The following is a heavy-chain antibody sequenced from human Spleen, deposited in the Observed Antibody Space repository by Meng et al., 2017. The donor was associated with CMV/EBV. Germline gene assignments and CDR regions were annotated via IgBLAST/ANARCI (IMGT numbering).Heavy chain of an antibody. CDR3: ARASYGSGSPLGESWFDP. CDR2: IHSSGST. CDR1: GGSISSGGYY. D-gene: IGHD3-10*01. Sequence: GQRQGSRPGPVQPPHTLALPCAVSGGSISSGGYYWSWFRQHPGKGLGWIGYIHSSGSTYYNPSLRSRLTISVDTSKNQFSLKLSSVTAADTAVYYCARASYGSGSPLGESWFDPWGQGTLVTVSS. J-gene: IGHJ5*02. V-gene: IGHV4-31*11.